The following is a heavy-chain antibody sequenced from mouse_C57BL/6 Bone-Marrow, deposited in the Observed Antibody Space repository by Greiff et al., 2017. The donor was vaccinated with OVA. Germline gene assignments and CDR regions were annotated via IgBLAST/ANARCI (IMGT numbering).Heavy chain of an antibody. CDR2: ISSGSSTI. J-gene: IGHJ2*01. V-gene: IGHV5-17*01. CDR1: GFTFSDYG. CDR3: ARPGGSNYGFDY. Sequence: EVKLVESGGGLVKPGGSLKLSCAASGFTFSDYGMHWVRQAPEKGLEWVAYISSGSSTIYYADTVKGRFTISRDNAKNTLFLQMTSLRSEDTARYYRARPGGSNYGFDYWGQGTTLTVSA. D-gene: IGHD2-5*01.